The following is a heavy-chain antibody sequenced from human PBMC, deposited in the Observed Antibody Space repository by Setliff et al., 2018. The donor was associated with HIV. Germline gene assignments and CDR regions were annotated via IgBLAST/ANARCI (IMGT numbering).Heavy chain of an antibody. J-gene: IGHJ4*02. Sequence: ASVKVSCKSSGYTFTAHHIHWVRQAPGQGPEWMGWIIPKSGETSYAEKFRGRGTMTRDTSLSTAYMERSWLTSDDTAVYYCARVVDRDYDFWSAHEYWGQGTMVTVSS. D-gene: IGHD3-3*01. V-gene: IGHV1-2*02. CDR1: GYTFTAHH. CDR3: ARVVDRDYDFWSAHEY. CDR2: IIPKSGET.